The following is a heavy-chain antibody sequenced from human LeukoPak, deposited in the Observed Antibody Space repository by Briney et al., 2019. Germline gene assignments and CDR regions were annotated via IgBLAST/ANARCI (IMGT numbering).Heavy chain of an antibody. V-gene: IGHV3-30-3*01. CDR3: ARAMSTFGGVRNYFDS. Sequence: GRSLRLSCAASGFTFSSYAMHWVRQAPGKGLEWVAVISYDGSNKYYADSVNGRFRISRDNAKSSLDLEMNSLRAEDTAVYYCARAMSTFGGVRNYFDSWGQGTLVTVSS. J-gene: IGHJ4*02. D-gene: IGHD3-16*01. CDR1: GFTFSSYA. CDR2: ISYDGSNK.